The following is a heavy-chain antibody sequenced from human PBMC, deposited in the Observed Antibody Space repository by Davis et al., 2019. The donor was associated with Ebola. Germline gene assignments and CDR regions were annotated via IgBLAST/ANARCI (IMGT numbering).Heavy chain of an antibody. V-gene: IGHV1-18*01. Sequence: AVSVKVSCKASGYTFNSHGISWVRQAPGQGLEWMAWISAYNGHTNYAQKFQGRLTLTTDTSTSTVYMELRSLTSDDTAEYYCARGRNGGWDFDYWGQGTRVTVSS. CDR2: ISAYNGHT. CDR3: ARGRNGGWDFDY. CDR1: GYTFNSHG. J-gene: IGHJ4*02. D-gene: IGHD6-19*01.